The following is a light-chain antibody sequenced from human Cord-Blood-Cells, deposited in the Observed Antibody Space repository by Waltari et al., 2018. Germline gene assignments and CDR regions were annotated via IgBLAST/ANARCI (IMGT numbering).Light chain of an antibody. CDR2: GAS. J-gene: IGKJ2*01. Sequence: EIVLTQSPGTLSFSPGERATLSCRASQSVSSSYFAWYQQKPGQAPRLLIYGASSRATGIPDRFSGSGSGTDFTLTISRLEPEDFAVYYCQQYGSSPYTFGQETKLEIK. CDR1: QSVSSSY. V-gene: IGKV3-20*01. CDR3: QQYGSSPYT.